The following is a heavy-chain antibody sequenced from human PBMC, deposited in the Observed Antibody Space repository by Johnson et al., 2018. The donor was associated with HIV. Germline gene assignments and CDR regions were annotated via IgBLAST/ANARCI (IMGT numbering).Heavy chain of an antibody. D-gene: IGHD3-10*01. CDR3: ARDRSLWFRELWPRDAFDM. V-gene: IGHV3-33*01. CDR1: GFTFSSYG. CDR2: IWYDGSNK. J-gene: IGHJ3*02. Sequence: VQLVESGGGVVQPGRSLRLSCAASGFTFSSYGMHWVRQAPGKGLEWVAVIWYDGSNKYYADSVKGRFTISRDNSKNTLYLQMNSLRAEDTAVYYCARDRSLWFRELWPRDAFDMWGQGTKITVSS.